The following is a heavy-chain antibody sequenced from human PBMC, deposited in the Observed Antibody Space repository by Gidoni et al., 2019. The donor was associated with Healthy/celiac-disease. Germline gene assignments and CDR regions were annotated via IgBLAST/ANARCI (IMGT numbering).Heavy chain of an antibody. CDR3: ARGYGSGSYYYYGMDV. Sequence: QVQLQESGPGLVKPSETLSLTCTASGGSISSYYWSWIRQPPGKGLEWIGYIYYSGSTNYNPSLKSRVTISVDTSKNQFSLKLSSVTAADTAVYYCARGYGSGSYYYYGMDVWGQGTTVTVSS. D-gene: IGHD3-10*01. J-gene: IGHJ6*02. CDR1: GGSISSYY. V-gene: IGHV4-59*01. CDR2: IYYSGST.